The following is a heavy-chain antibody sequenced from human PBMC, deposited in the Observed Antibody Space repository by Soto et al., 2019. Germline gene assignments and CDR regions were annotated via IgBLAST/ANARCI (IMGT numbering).Heavy chain of an antibody. CDR2: IWNDGSKK. D-gene: IGHD1-1*01. J-gene: IGHJ2*01. Sequence: VQLVESGGGVVQPGMSLRLSCAASGFVYNTYAMHWVRLSPGKRLEWVALIWNDGSKKCYVDSVKGRFTISRDNSQNTLSLQMDSLRGEDTAVYFCVRGIPFQYSNNWLHWYFDLWGRGTQVTVSS. CDR3: VRGIPFQYSNNWLHWYFDL. CDR1: GFVYNTYA. V-gene: IGHV3-33*01.